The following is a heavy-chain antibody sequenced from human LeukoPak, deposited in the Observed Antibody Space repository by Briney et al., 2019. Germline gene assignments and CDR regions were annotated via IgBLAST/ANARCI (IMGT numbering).Heavy chain of an antibody. CDR3: ARGRGDSRGTSFDS. V-gene: IGHV4-59*01. CDR1: GDSISIYY. CDR2: IYYTGST. Sequence: PSETLSLTCTVSGDSISIYYWSWMRQPPGKGLEWIGHIYYTGSTTYKPSLKSRLTISIDTSKNQFSLNLISLTAADTAVYYCARGRGDSRGTSFDSWGQGTLVTVSS. J-gene: IGHJ4*02. D-gene: IGHD3-22*01.